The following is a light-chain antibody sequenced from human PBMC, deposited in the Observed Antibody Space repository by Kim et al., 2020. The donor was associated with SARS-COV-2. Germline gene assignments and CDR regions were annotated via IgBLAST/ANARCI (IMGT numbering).Light chain of an antibody. V-gene: IGKV1-5*03. CDR3: QQYNSYPWT. J-gene: IGKJ1*01. Sequence: DIQMTQSPSTLSASVGDRVTITCRASQSISSWLGWYQQKPGKAPKLLIYKASSLGSGVPSRFSGSGSGTEFTLTISSLQPDDFATYYCQQYNSYPWTFGQGTKVDIK. CDR1: QSISSW. CDR2: KAS.